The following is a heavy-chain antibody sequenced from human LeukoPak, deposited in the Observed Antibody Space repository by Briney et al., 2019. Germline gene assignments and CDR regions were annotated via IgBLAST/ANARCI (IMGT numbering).Heavy chain of an antibody. J-gene: IGHJ4*02. CDR1: GFTFSGSA. Sequence: GGSLKLSCAASGFTFSGSAMHWVRQASGKGLEWVGRIRSKANSYATAYAASVKGRFTISRDDSKNTAYLQMNSLKTEDTAVYYCATYGSGSYYLDYWGQGTLVTVSS. D-gene: IGHD3-10*01. V-gene: IGHV3-73*01. CDR3: ATYGSGSYYLDY. CDR2: IRSKANSYAT.